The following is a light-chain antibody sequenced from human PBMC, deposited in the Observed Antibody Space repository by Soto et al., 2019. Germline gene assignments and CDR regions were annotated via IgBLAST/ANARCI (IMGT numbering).Light chain of an antibody. Sequence: ESVLTQAPGTLSLSPGERATLSCRASQSVTSSNLAWYQQKPGQAPRLLIFGASSRATGIPDRFSGSGSGTDFTLTISRLEPEDFAVYYCQQYGNLPRSFGQGTRLEIK. V-gene: IGKV3-20*01. CDR2: GAS. CDR1: QSVTSSN. CDR3: QQYGNLPRS. J-gene: IGKJ5*01.